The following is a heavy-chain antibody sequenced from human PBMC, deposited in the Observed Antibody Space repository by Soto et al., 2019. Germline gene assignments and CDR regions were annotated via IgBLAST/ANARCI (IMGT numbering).Heavy chain of an antibody. CDR2: ISYDGSNK. V-gene: IGHV3-30*18. CDR1: GFTFSSYG. Sequence: QVQLVESGGGVVQPGRSLRLSCAASGFTFSSYGMHWVRQAPGKGLEWVAVISYDGSNKYYADSVKGRFTISRDNSKNTLYLQMNSLRAEDTAVYYCAKDDGYGEFQEYYGMDVWGQGTTVTVSS. D-gene: IGHD4-17*01. J-gene: IGHJ6*02. CDR3: AKDDGYGEFQEYYGMDV.